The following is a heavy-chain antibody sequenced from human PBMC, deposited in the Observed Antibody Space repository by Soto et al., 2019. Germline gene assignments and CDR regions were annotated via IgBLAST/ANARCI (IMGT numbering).Heavy chain of an antibody. CDR2: ISYDGSNK. Sequence: QVQLVESGGGVVQPGRSLRLSCAASGFTFSSYGMHWVRQAPGKGLEWVAVISYDGSNKYYADSVKGRFTISRDNSKNTLYLQMNSLRAEDTAVYYCAKGWVPRWSGYYLFDYWGQGTLVTVSS. D-gene: IGHD3-3*01. CDR3: AKGWVPRWSGYYLFDY. CDR1: GFTFSSYG. V-gene: IGHV3-30*18. J-gene: IGHJ4*02.